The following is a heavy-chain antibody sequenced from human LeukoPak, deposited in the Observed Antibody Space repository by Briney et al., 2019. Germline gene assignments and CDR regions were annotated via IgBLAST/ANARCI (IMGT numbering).Heavy chain of an antibody. CDR2: INPSGGST. Sequence: ASVKVSCKASGYTFTSYYMHWVRQAPGQGLEWMGIINPSGGSTSYAQKFQGRVTMTRDMSTSTVYMELSSLRSEDTAVYYCARVGANYGSGSRFDYWGQGTLVTVSS. J-gene: IGHJ4*02. V-gene: IGHV1-46*01. CDR1: GYTFTSYY. CDR3: ARVGANYGSGSRFDY. D-gene: IGHD3-10*01.